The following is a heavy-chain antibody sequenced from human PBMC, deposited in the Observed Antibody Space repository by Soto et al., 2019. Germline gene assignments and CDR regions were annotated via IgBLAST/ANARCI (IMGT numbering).Heavy chain of an antibody. Sequence: ASVKVSCKASGYTFTSYGISWVRQAPRQGLEWMGWISAYNGNTNYAQKLQGRVTISVDRSKNQFSLKLSSVTAADTAVYYCASGNYYDSSGYPGTSFDPWGQETLVTVSS. CDR1: GYTFTSYG. CDR3: ASGNYYDSSGYPGTSFDP. CDR2: ISAYNGNT. J-gene: IGHJ5*02. D-gene: IGHD3-22*01. V-gene: IGHV1-18*01.